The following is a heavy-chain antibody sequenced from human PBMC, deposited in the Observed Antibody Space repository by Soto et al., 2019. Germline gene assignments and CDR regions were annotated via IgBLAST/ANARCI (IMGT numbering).Heavy chain of an antibody. CDR3: ARVTYYGSGNYDESWFDP. CDR2: IHHSGST. D-gene: IGHD3-10*01. CDR1: GGSISSGGYS. V-gene: IGHV4-30-2*01. Sequence: QLQLQESGSGLVKPSQTLSLTCVVSGGSISSGGYSWSWIRQPPGKGLEWIGYIHHSGSTYHNPXXTTRVTLPVVXXKXHXXLILSSVTDADTAVYYCARVTYYGSGNYDESWFDPWGQGTLFTVSS. J-gene: IGHJ5*02.